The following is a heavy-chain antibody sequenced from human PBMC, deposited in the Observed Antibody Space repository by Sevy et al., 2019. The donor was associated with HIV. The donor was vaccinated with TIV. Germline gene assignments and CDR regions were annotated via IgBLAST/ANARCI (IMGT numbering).Heavy chain of an antibody. J-gene: IGHJ6*02. Sequence: GGSLRLSCAASGFSFDDYTMHWVSQAPGKGLESVSLISWDGGSTYYADSVKGRFTISRDNSKNSLYLQMNSLRTEDTALYYCAKNAIAARYYYYYGMDVWGQGTTVTVSS. CDR2: ISWDGGST. CDR3: AKNAIAARYYYYYGMDV. D-gene: IGHD6-6*01. V-gene: IGHV3-43*01. CDR1: GFSFDDYT.